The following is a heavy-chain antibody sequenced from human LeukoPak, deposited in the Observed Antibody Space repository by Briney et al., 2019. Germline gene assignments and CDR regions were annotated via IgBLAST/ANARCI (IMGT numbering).Heavy chain of an antibody. CDR1: GFTFSSYW. J-gene: IGHJ6*03. CDR3: AGDSTSYYYYYMDV. D-gene: IGHD6-6*01. V-gene: IGHV3-7*03. Sequence: GGSLRLSCAASGFTFSSYWMSWVRQAPGKGLEWVANIKQDGSEKYYVDSVKGRFTISRDNSKNTLYLQMNSLRAEDTAVYYCAGDSTSYYYYYMDVWGKGTTVTISS. CDR2: IKQDGSEK.